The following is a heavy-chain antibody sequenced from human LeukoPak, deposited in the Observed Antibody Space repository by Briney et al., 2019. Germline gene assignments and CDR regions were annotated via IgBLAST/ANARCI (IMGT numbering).Heavy chain of an antibody. CDR1: GFTLSSDW. V-gene: IGHV3-74*01. CDR3: AQDTVASSFDH. CDR2: ISRESDGSGT. D-gene: IGHD5-12*01. J-gene: IGHJ4*02. Sequence: GGSLRLSCAGSGFTLSSDWVHWVRQVPGKGLVWVARISRESDGSGTNYADSVKGRFSLSRDRATNTVHLQMNSLRAEDTAVYYCAQDTVASSFDHWGQGTLVTVSS.